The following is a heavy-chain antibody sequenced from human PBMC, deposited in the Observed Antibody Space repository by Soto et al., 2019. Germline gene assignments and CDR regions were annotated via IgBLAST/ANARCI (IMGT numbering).Heavy chain of an antibody. CDR2: IDWDDDK. V-gene: IGHV2-70*12. CDR3: ARSLSNYGTNSCWFDP. Sequence: GSGPTLVNPTQTLTLTCSFSGFSLRTTGMCVSWIRQPPGKALEWLALIDWDDDKYYSTSLEARLTISKDTSKNQVVLTITNMDPVDTATYFCARSLSNYGTNSCWFDPWGQGTLVTVSS. CDR1: GFSLRTTGMC. D-gene: IGHD4-17*01. J-gene: IGHJ5*02.